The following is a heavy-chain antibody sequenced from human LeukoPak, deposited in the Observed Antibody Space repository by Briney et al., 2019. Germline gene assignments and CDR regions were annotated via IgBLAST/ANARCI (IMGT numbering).Heavy chain of an antibody. CDR1: GYTFTSYY. D-gene: IGHD3-22*01. J-gene: IGHJ5*02. V-gene: IGHV1-46*01. CDR3: ARERLYDSSGGGWFDP. Sequence: ASVKVSCKASGYTFTSYYMHWVRQAPGQGLERMGIINPSGGSTSYAQKFQGRVTMTRDMSTNTVYMELSSLRSEDAAVYYCARERLYDSSGGGWFDPWGQGTLVTVSS. CDR2: INPSGGST.